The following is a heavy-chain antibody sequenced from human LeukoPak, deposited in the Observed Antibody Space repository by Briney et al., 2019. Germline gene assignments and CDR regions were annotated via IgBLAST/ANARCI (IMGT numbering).Heavy chain of an antibody. D-gene: IGHD5-18*01. V-gene: IGHV4-39*02. J-gene: IGHJ4*02. CDR3: ARDTRGYSYGYGDY. Sequence: SETLSLTCAVSGGSISSSSYYWGWIRQPPGKGLEWIGSIYYSGSTYYNPSLKSRVTISVDTSKNQFSLKLSSVTAADTAVYYCARDTRGYSYGYGDYWGQGTLVTVSS. CDR2: IYYSGST. CDR1: GGSISSSSYY.